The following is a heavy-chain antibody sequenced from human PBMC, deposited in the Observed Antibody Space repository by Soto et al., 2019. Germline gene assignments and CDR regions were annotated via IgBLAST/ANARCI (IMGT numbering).Heavy chain of an antibody. J-gene: IGHJ5*02. CDR1: GGTFSSYA. Sequence: QVQLVQSGAEVKKPGSSVKVSCKASGGTFSSYAISWVRQAPGQGLEWMGGIIPIFGTANYAQKFQGRVTITADESTSTAYMELSSLRSDDTAVYYCARDHRPNPRFLEWSSWGQGTLVTVSS. CDR2: IIPIFGTA. V-gene: IGHV1-69*12. CDR3: ARDHRPNPRFLEWSS. D-gene: IGHD3-3*01.